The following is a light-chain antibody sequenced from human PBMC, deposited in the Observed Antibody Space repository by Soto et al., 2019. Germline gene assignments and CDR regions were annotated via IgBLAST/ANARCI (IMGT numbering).Light chain of an antibody. CDR3: QQYNSYWST. J-gene: IGKJ2*01. CDR2: KAS. V-gene: IGKV1-5*03. CDR1: QSISNC. Sequence: DIQMTQSPSTLSASVGDRVTITCRASQSISNCLAWYQQKPGKAPKLLIYKASSLEGGVPSRFSGSGSGTEFTLTISSLQPDDFATYYCQQYNSYWSTFGHVTKLEIK.